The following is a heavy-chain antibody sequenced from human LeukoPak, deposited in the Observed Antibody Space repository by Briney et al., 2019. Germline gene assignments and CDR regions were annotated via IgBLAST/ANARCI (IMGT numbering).Heavy chain of an antibody. V-gene: IGHV3-48*03. J-gene: IGHJ6*04. CDR2: ISSSGSTI. Sequence: GGSLRLSCAASGFTFSGSAMNWVRQAPGKGLEWVSYISSSGSTIYYADSVKGRFTISRDNAKNSLYLQMNSLRAEDTAVYYCAELGITMIGGVWGKGTTVTISS. D-gene: IGHD3-10*02. CDR1: GFTFSGSA. CDR3: AELGITMIGGV.